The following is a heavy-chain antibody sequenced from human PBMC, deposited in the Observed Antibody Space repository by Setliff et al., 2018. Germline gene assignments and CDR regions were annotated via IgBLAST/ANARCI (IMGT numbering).Heavy chain of an antibody. CDR3: AKPQVELRWGFES. Sequence: GGSLRLSCAGSGFAFSSYAMSWVRQAPGKGLEWVSTIYSGDRSTFYTDSVKGRFTIFRDGSKNTLFLHMTSLRAEDTAVYYCAKPQVELRWGFESWGQGTPVTVSS. CDR2: IYSGDRST. D-gene: IGHD1-7*01. J-gene: IGHJ4*02. CDR1: GFAFSSYA. V-gene: IGHV3-23*03.